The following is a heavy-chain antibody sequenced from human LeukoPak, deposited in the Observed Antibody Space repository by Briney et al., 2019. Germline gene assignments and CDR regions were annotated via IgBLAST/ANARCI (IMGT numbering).Heavy chain of an antibody. V-gene: IGHV3-23*01. J-gene: IGHJ3*02. CDR3: AKDLMYYYGLGSSTNAFDI. CDR1: GFTFSNYA. CDR2: ISGSGDYT. Sequence: PGGSLRLSCAASGFTFSNYAMSWVRQAPGKGLEWVSGISGSGDYTYYADSLKGRFTISRDNSKNTLYLQMNSLRAEDTALHYCAKDLMYYYGLGSSTNAFDIWGQGTMVTVSS. D-gene: IGHD3-10*01.